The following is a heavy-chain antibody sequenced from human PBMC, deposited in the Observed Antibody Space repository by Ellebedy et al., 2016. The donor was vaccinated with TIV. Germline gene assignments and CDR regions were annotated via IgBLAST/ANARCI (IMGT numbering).Heavy chain of an antibody. V-gene: IGHV1-2*02. J-gene: IGHJ4*02. CDR1: GYTFTDYY. Sequence: ASVKVSCXASGYTFTDYYMHWVRQAPGQGLEWMGWINPNGGGTNYAQKFQGRVTMTRDTSINTAYMELSSLRSDDTAVYSCVRDRGNSWSFEYWGQGTLVTVSS. CDR3: VRDRGNSWSFEY. D-gene: IGHD6-13*01. CDR2: INPNGGGT.